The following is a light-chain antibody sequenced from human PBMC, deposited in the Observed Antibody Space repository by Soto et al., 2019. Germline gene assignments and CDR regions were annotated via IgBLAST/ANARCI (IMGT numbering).Light chain of an antibody. J-gene: IGKJ1*01. CDR3: QQYNSYS. CDR1: QSISNW. Sequence: IQITQSPFSLAASVGDRVTIICRASQSISNWLAWYQQKPGTAPKVLIYHASNLQSGVPSRFSGSGSGTEFTLTISSLQPDDFATYYCQQYNSYSFGQGTKVDIK. CDR2: HAS. V-gene: IGKV1-5*02.